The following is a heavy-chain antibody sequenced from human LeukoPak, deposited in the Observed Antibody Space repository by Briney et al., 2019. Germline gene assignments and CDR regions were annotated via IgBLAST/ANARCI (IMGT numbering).Heavy chain of an antibody. CDR2: ITSSSNYI. V-gene: IGHV3-21*01. Sequence: GGSLRLSCAASGFTFSSFSMNWVRQAPGKGLEWVSSITSSSNYIYYASSVRGRFTISRDNAKNSLYLQMNSLRAEDTAVYYCARDLRLWSQGTLVTVSS. J-gene: IGHJ4*02. CDR3: ARDLRL. CDR1: GFTFSSFS.